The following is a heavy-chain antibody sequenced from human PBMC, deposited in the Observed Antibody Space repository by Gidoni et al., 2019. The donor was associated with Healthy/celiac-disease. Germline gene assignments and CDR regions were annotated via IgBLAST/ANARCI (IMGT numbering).Heavy chain of an antibody. CDR3: AKGWHYGSGSYYTDALDI. J-gene: IGHJ3*02. CDR1: GCTCSSYA. V-gene: IGHV3-23*01. Sequence: EVQLLESGGGVVQPGGSLRLSCAASGCTCSSYAGGWVRQAPGKGREWVSAISGSGGSTYYADSVKGRFTVSRDNSKNTLYLQMNSLRAEDTAVYYCAKGWHYGSGSYYTDALDIWGQGTMVTVSS. D-gene: IGHD3-10*01. CDR2: ISGSGGST.